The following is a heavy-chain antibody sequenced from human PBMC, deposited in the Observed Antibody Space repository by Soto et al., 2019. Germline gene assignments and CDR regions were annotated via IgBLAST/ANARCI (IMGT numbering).Heavy chain of an antibody. Sequence: LSLTCTVSGGSVNSYYWSWIRQSPGKGLEWIGYISYSRGSNYNPSLKSRVSISLDTSKNQFSLKLSSVTAADTAVYYCARSGPHGLPITGLDYWGQGTLVTVSS. J-gene: IGHJ4*02. CDR1: GGSVNSYY. CDR2: ISYSRGS. V-gene: IGHV4-59*02. D-gene: IGHD4-17*01. CDR3: ARSGPHGLPITGLDY.